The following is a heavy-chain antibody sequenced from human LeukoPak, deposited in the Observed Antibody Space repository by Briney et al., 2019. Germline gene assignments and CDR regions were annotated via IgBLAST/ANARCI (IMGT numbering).Heavy chain of an antibody. J-gene: IGHJ4*02. CDR1: GGTFSSYA. D-gene: IGHD2-15*01. CDR2: IIPIFGTA. CDR3: ARRLGRGYYDY. Sequence: SVKVSCKASGGTFSSYAISWVRQALGQGLEWMGGIIPIFGTANYAQKFQGRVTITTDESTSTAYMELSSLRSEDTAVYYCARRLGRGYYDYWGQGTLVTVSS. V-gene: IGHV1-69*05.